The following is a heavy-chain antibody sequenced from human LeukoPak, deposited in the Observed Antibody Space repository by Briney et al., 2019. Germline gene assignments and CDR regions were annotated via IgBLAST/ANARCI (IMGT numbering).Heavy chain of an antibody. CDR2: ISYDGSNK. CDR3: ARDPLAVATHFDY. D-gene: IGHD6-19*01. CDR1: GFTFSSYA. J-gene: IGHJ4*02. V-gene: IGHV3-30-3*01. Sequence: GRSLRLSCAASGFTFSSYAMHWVRQAPGKGLEWVAVISYDGSNKYYADSVKGRFTISRDNSKNTLYLRMNSLRAEDTAVYYCARDPLAVATHFDYWGQGTLVTVSS.